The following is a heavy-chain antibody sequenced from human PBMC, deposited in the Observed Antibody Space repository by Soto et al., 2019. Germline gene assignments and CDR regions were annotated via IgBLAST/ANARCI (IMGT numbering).Heavy chain of an antibody. V-gene: IGHV1-8*01. CDR1: GYTFTSYD. Sequence: GASVKVSCKASGYTFTSYDINWVRQATGQGLEWMGWMNPNSGNTGYAQKFQGRVTMTRNTSISTAYMELSSLRSEDTAVYYCARDRGVRYYYYDMDVWGQGTMVTVSS. D-gene: IGHD3-10*01. CDR3: ARDRGVRYYYYDMDV. J-gene: IGHJ6*02. CDR2: MNPNSGNT.